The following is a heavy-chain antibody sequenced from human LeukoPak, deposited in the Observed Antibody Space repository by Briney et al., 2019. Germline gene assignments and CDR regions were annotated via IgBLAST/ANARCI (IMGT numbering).Heavy chain of an antibody. V-gene: IGHV3-74*01. D-gene: IGHD7-27*01. J-gene: IGHJ3*02. CDR2: IKTDGSTT. CDR1: GFIFSNYW. Sequence: GGSLRLSCAGSGFIFSNYWMHWVRQAPGKGLVWVSRIKTDGSTTYYADSVKGRFTVSRDNAKNSLYLQMNSLRAEDMALYYCAKDRGGWLNWGAFDIWGQGTMVTVSS. CDR3: AKDRGGWLNWGAFDI.